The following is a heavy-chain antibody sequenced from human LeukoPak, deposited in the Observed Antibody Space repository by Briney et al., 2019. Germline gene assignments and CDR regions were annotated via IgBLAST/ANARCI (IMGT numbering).Heavy chain of an antibody. CDR1: GFTFSSYV. J-gene: IGHJ4*02. Sequence: GGSLRLSCAASGFTFSSYVMSWVRQAPGKGLEWVSTISGSGGSTYYGDSVKGRFSISRDNSKNTVYLQMNSLRAEDTAVYYCARDPTGVPAAIWVVYWGQGTLVTVSS. V-gene: IGHV3-23*01. D-gene: IGHD2-2*01. CDR3: ARDPTGVPAAIWVVY. CDR2: ISGSGGST.